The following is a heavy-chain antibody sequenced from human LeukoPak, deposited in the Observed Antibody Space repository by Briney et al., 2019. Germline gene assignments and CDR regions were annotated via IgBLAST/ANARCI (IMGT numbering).Heavy chain of an antibody. CDR2: TYQRSKWYN. D-gene: IGHD6-19*01. CDR1: GDIVSINSAA. Sequence: SQTLSLTCAISGDIVSINSAAWNWIRQSPSRGLEWLGRTYQRSKWYNDYAVSVKSRITINPDISKNQFSLQLNSVTPEDTAVYYCARSPSPYSSGWYFDYWGQGTLVTVSS. J-gene: IGHJ4*02. CDR3: ARSPSPYSSGWYFDY. V-gene: IGHV6-1*01.